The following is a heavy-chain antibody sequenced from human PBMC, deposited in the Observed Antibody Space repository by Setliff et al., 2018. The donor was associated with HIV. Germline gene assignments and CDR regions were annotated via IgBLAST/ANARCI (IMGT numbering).Heavy chain of an antibody. V-gene: IGHV4-39*01. J-gene: IGHJ4*02. CDR3: ARSRSSYYDILTGYRYYFDY. CDR2: IYYSGST. Sequence: SETLSLTCTVSGGSISSSSYYWGWIRQPPGKGLEWIGSIYYSGSTYYNPSLKSRVTISVDTSKNQFSLKLSSVTAADTAVYYCARSRSSYYDILTGYRYYFDYWGQGTLVTAPQ. D-gene: IGHD3-9*01. CDR1: GGSISSSSYY.